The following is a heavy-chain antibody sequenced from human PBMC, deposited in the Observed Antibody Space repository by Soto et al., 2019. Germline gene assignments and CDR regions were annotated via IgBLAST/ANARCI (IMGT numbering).Heavy chain of an antibody. CDR1: GFTFSDHY. CDR2: IRNIANSYTT. CDR3: ARRITGTPPADGGS. J-gene: IGHJ5*02. V-gene: IGHV3-72*01. D-gene: IGHD1-7*01. Sequence: EVQLVESGGDLVQPGGSLRLSCAVSGFTFSDHYMDWVRQAPGKVLEWVGRIRNIANSYTTDYAASVKGRFTISRDDSKNSLYLPMNSLKAGDTAMYYCARRITGTPPADGGSWGQGTLVTVSS.